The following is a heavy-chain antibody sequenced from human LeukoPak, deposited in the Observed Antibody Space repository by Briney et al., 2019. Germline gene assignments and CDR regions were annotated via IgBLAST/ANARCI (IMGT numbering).Heavy chain of an antibody. CDR3: TTSYYDSSGYRH. Sequence: GGSLGLSCAASGFTFNNAWMSWVRQAPGKGLEWVGRFKSKTDGGTIDYAAPVNGRFTISRDDSKNTLYLQMNSLETEDTAVYYCTTSYYDSSGYRHWGQGTLVTVSS. J-gene: IGHJ1*01. D-gene: IGHD3-22*01. CDR2: FKSKTDGGTI. V-gene: IGHV3-15*01. CDR1: GFTFNNAW.